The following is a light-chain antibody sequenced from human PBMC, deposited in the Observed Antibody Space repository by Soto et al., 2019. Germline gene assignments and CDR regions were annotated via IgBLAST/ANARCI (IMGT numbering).Light chain of an antibody. CDR1: QTVSSSF. J-gene: IGKJ5*01. Sequence: EIVLAQSPGTLSLSPGERATRSCRASQTVSSSFLAWYQQKPGQAPRLFIYGASSRATGIPDRFSGSGSGTDFTLTIGRLEPEDFAVYYCQQYGTLPITFGQGTRLEIK. V-gene: IGKV3-20*01. CDR3: QQYGTLPIT. CDR2: GAS.